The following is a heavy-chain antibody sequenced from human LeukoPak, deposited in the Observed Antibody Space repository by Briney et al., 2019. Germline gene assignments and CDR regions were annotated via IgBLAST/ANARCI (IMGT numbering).Heavy chain of an antibody. CDR1: GGTFSSYA. CDR3: ARLNYHYYYMDV. CDR2: IIPIFGTA. V-gene: IGHV1-69*05. Sequence: SVKVSCKASGGTFSSYAISWVRQAPGQGLEWTGGIIPIFGTANYAQKFQGRVTITTDESTSTAYMELSSLRSEDTAVYYCARLNYHYYYMDVWGKGTTVTVSS. D-gene: IGHD1-7*01. J-gene: IGHJ6*03.